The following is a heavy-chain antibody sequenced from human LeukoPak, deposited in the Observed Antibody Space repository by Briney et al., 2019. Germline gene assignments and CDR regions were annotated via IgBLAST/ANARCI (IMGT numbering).Heavy chain of an antibody. Sequence: GESLKISCKGSGYSFTSYRLGWVRQMPGKGLEWMGIIYPGDSDTRYRPSFQGQVTISADKSVSTAYLQWSSLKASDTAMYYCARLHSFSNLDYWGQGTLVTVSS. V-gene: IGHV5-51*01. CDR1: GYSFTSYR. J-gene: IGHJ4*02. CDR3: ARLHSFSNLDY. CDR2: IYPGDSDT. D-gene: IGHD5-18*01.